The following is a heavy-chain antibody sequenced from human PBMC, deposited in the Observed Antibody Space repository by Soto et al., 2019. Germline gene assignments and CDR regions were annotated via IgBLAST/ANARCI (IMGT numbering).Heavy chain of an antibody. Sequence: GGSLRLSCAASGFTFSNAWMSWVRQAPGKGLEWVGRIKSKTDGGTTDYAAPVKGRFTISRDDSKNTLYLQMNSLKTEDTAVYYCTGILLWFGELFGWGQGTLVTVSS. CDR3: TGILLWFGELFG. V-gene: IGHV3-15*01. D-gene: IGHD3-10*01. CDR2: IKSKTDGGTT. CDR1: GFTFSNAW. J-gene: IGHJ4*02.